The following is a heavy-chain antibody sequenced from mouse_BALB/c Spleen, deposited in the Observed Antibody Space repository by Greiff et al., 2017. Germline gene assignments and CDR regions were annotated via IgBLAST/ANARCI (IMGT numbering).Heavy chain of an antibody. CDR3: AREGTMITRYFDY. CDR1: GYSITSDYA. D-gene: IGHD2-4*01. Sequence: EVKVEESGPGLVKPSQSLSLTCTVTGYSITSDYAWNWIRQFPGNKLEWMGYISYSGSTSYNPSLKSRISITRDTSKNQFFLQLNSVTTEDTATYYCAREGTMITRYFDYWGQGTTLTVSS. V-gene: IGHV3-2*02. J-gene: IGHJ2*01. CDR2: ISYSGST.